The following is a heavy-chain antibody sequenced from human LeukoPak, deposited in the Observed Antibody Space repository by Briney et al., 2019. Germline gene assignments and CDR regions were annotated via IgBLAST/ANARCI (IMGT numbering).Heavy chain of an antibody. CDR2: ISGSGGST. D-gene: IGHD4/OR15-4a*01. CDR3: TRDRAYGALDY. J-gene: IGHJ4*02. CDR1: GFTFSSYG. V-gene: IGHV3-23*01. Sequence: PGGSLRLSCAASGFTFSSYGTSWVRQAPGKGLEWVSAISGSGGSTYYADSVKGRFTVSRDNAKNSVYLQMISLRDEDTAVYYCTRDRAYGALDYWGQGTLVTVSS.